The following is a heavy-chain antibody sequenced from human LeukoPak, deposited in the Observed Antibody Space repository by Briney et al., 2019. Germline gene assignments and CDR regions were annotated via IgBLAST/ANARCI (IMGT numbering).Heavy chain of an antibody. Sequence: PSETLSLTCTVSGGSISSYYWSWIRQPAGKGLEWVGRIYTSGSTNYNPSLKRRVTMSVDTSKNQFSLKLSSVTAADTAVYYCARDCSAAYYYGSGYNWFDPWGQGTLVTVSS. CDR2: IYTSGST. D-gene: IGHD3-10*01. J-gene: IGHJ5*02. V-gene: IGHV4-4*07. CDR1: GGSISSYY. CDR3: ARDCSAAYYYGSGYNWFDP.